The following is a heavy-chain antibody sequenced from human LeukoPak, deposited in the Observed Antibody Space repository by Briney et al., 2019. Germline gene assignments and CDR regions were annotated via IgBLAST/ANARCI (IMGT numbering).Heavy chain of an antibody. CDR1: GYTFTGYY. CDR2: INPNSGGT. V-gene: IGHV1-2*02. D-gene: IGHD5-24*01. Sequence: ASVKVSCKASGYTFTGYYMHWVRQAPGQGLEWMGWINPNSGGTNYAQKFQGRVTMTRDTSISTAYMELSRLRSDDTAVYYCAREPYGEDGYMRDYWGQGTLVTVSS. J-gene: IGHJ4*02. CDR3: AREPYGEDGYMRDY.